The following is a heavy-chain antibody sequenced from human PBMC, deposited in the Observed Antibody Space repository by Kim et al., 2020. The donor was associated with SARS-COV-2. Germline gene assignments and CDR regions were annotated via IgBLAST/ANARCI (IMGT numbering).Heavy chain of an antibody. D-gene: IGHD2-8*01. CDR3: VRDPDALDY. Sequence: GGSLRLSCAASGFTFSSYSMNWVRQAPGKGLEWVAYIRGSGSTIHYRDSVKGRFTISRDNAKNSLYLQMNSLRDEDTAVYYCVRDPDALDYWGQGTPVT. CDR1: GFTFSSYS. CDR2: IRGSGSTI. V-gene: IGHV3-48*02. J-gene: IGHJ4*02.